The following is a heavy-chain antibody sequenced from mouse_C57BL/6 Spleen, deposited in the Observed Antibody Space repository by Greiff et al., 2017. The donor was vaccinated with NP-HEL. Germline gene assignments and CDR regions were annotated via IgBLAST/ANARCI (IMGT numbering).Heavy chain of an antibody. CDR3: TRPLIYYDYDRPAMDY. CDR2: IDPETGGT. D-gene: IGHD2-4*01. J-gene: IGHJ4*01. CDR1: GYTFTDYE. V-gene: IGHV1-15*01. Sequence: QVQLQQSGAELVRPGASVTLSCKASGYTFTDYEMHWVKQTPVHGLEWIGAIDPETGGTAYNQKFKGKAILTADKSSSTAYMELRSLTSEDSAVYYCTRPLIYYDYDRPAMDYWGQGTSVTVSS.